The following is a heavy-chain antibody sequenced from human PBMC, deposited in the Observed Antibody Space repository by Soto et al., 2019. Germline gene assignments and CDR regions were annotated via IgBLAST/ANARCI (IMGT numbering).Heavy chain of an antibody. CDR2: IIPIFGTA. D-gene: IGHD3-10*01. CDR3: ARGVYYYGAFDI. Sequence: EASVKVSCKASGGTFSSYAISWVRQAPGQGLEWMGGIIPIFGTANYAQKFQGRVTITADKSTSTAYMELSSLRSEDTAVYYCARGVYYYGAFDIWGQGTMVTVSS. J-gene: IGHJ3*02. CDR1: GGTFSSYA. V-gene: IGHV1-69*06.